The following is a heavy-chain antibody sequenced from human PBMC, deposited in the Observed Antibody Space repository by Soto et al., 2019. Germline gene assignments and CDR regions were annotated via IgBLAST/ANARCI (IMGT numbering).Heavy chain of an antibody. D-gene: IGHD5-18*01. Sequence: GGSLRLSCAASGFTFSSYGMHWVLQAPGKGLEWVAVISYDGSNKYYADSVKGRFTISRDNSKNTLYLQMNSLRAEDTAVYYCAKDRIQLWFGIDYWGQGTLVTVSS. CDR2: ISYDGSNK. V-gene: IGHV3-30*18. J-gene: IGHJ4*02. CDR1: GFTFSSYG. CDR3: AKDRIQLWFGIDY.